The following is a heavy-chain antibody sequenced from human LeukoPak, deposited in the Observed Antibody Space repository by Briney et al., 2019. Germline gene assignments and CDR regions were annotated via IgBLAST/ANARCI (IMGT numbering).Heavy chain of an antibody. CDR2: INHSGST. CDR3: ARDSSALDYYDSSGYYAY. CDR1: GGSFSGYY. J-gene: IGHJ4*02. D-gene: IGHD3-22*01. Sequence: SETLSPTCAVYGGSFSGYYWSWIRQPPGKGLEWIGEINHSGSTNYNPSLKSRVTISVDTSKNQFSLKLSSVTAADTAVYYCARDSSALDYYDSSGYYAYWGQGTLVTVSS. V-gene: IGHV4-34*01.